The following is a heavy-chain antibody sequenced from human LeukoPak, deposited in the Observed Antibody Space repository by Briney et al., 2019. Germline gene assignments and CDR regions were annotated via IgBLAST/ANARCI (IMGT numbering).Heavy chain of an antibody. CDR2: ISSSSSYI. D-gene: IGHD6-19*01. J-gene: IGHJ2*01. CDR3: ARQGLYSSGWSPVGYFDL. CDR1: GFTFSSYG. Sequence: GGSLRLSCAASGFTFSSYGMHWVRQAPGKGLEWVSSISSSSSYIYYADSVKGRFTISRDNAKNSLYLQMNSLRAEDTAVYYCARQGLYSSGWSPVGYFDLWGRGTLVTVSS. V-gene: IGHV3-21*01.